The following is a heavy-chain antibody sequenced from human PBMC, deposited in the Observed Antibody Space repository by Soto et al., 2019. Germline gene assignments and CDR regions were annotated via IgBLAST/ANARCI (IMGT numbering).Heavy chain of an antibody. CDR1: GYTFTSYG. Sequence: ASVKVSCKASGYTFTSYGISWVRQAPGQGLEWMGWISAYNGNTNYAQKLQGRVTMTTDTSTSTAYMELRSLRSDDTAVYYCARVEVVYDYVWGSYPDYWGQGTLVTVSS. CDR3: ARVEVVYDYVWGSYPDY. V-gene: IGHV1-18*01. J-gene: IGHJ4*02. CDR2: ISAYNGNT. D-gene: IGHD3-16*02.